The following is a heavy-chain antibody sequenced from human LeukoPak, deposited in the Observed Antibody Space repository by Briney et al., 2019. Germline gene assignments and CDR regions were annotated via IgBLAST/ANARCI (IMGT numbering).Heavy chain of an antibody. CDR2: IYTSGTT. D-gene: IGHD1-26*01. CDR3: ARGGNYWDAFDI. J-gene: IGHJ3*02. CDR1: GGSMSNYY. Sequence: SATLSLTCTVSGGSMSNYYWSWIRQPAGKGLEWVGHIYTSGTTSYNPSLKSRVTMSVDTSNNQFSLKVTSVTAADTAVYFCARGGNYWDAFDIWGQGTMVTVSS. V-gene: IGHV4-4*07.